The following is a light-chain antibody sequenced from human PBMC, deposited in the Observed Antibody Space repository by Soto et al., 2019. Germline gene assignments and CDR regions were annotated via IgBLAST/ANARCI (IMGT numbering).Light chain of an antibody. CDR3: GTWDSSLSGAV. J-gene: IGLJ7*01. Sequence: QAVVTQPTSVSAAPGQKVTISCSGSSSNIGNNYVSWYQQFPGTAPKLLIYENNKRPSGIPDRFSGSKSGTSATLGITGLQTGDEADYYCGTWDSSLSGAVFGGGTQLTVL. CDR1: SSNIGNNY. V-gene: IGLV1-51*02. CDR2: ENN.